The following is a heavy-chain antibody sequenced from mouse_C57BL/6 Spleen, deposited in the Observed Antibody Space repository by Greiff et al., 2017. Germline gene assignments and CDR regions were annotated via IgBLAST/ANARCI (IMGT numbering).Heavy chain of an antibody. CDR2: INPSNGGN. V-gene: IGHV1-53*01. Sequence: QVQLKQPGPELVKPGASVKLSCKASGYTFTSYWMHWVKQRPGQGLEWIGNINPSNGGNNYNEKFKSKATLTVDKSSTTAYMQLSSRTSEDSAVYYCAREYSKYGGFAYWGQGTLVTVSA. J-gene: IGHJ3*01. D-gene: IGHD2-5*01. CDR1: GYTFTSYW. CDR3: AREYSKYGGFAY.